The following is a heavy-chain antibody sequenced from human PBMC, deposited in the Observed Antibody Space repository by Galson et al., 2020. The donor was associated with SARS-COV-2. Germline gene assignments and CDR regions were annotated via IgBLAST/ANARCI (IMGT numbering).Heavy chain of an antibody. CDR1: SGSITSGDFC. CDR2: IYCHGST. Sequence: SETLSLTCIVSSGSITSGDFCWSWIRQPPGKGLEWIGYIYCHGSTYYNPSLKSRVSSSVDTSQNQFSLNLSSVTAADMAVYYCARVVDPSGRASGYDYWGQGIPVTVSS. CDR3: ARVVDPSGRASGYDY. D-gene: IGHD3-3*01. J-gene: IGHJ4*02. V-gene: IGHV4-30-4*01.